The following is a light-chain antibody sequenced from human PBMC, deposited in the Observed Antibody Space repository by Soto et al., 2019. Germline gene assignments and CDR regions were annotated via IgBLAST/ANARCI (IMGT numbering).Light chain of an antibody. CDR1: SSDVGSYNL. Sequence: QSVLTQPASVSGSPGQSITISCTGTSSDVGSYNLVSWYQQHPGQAPKLMIYAGSKRPSGVSNRFSGSKSGNTASLTISGLQADDEADYYCCSYAGSSTPVVFGGGTKLTVL. J-gene: IGLJ2*01. V-gene: IGLV2-23*01. CDR2: AGS. CDR3: CSYAGSSTPVV.